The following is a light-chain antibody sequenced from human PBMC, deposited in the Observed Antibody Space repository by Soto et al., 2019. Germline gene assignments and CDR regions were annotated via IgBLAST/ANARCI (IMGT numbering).Light chain of an antibody. J-gene: IGLJ2*01. CDR2: DNN. V-gene: IGLV1-40*01. CDR1: SSNIGAGYD. CDR3: QSYASSLSGVV. Sequence: QSVLTQPPSVSGAPGQRVTISCTASSSNIGAGYDVHWYQQLPGTAPKLLIYDNNNRPSGVPDRFSGSKSGTSASLAITGLQAEDEADYYCQSYASSLSGVVFGGGTKVTVL.